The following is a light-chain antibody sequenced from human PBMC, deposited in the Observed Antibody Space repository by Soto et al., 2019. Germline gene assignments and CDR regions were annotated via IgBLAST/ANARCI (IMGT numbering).Light chain of an antibody. CDR1: QDISNY. CDR2: AVS. Sequence: DIQMTQSPPSLSASVGDRVTITCRASQDISNYLAWYQQRPGKVPKFLIYAVSALQPGVPSRFSGSGSGTHFTLTISSLQPEDVATYYCQKYNSPPFTFGPGTKVDIK. J-gene: IGKJ3*01. CDR3: QKYNSPPFT. V-gene: IGKV1-27*01.